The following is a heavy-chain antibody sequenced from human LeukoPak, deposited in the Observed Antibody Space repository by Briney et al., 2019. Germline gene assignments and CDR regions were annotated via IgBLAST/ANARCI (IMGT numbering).Heavy chain of an antibody. Sequence: PSETLSLTCTVSGGSISNYYWSWIRQPPGKGLEWIGYIYYSGSTNYNPSLKSRVTISVDTSKNQFSLKLSSVTAADTAVYYRARHHSYYGSGSYYKGIDYWGQGTLVTVSS. V-gene: IGHV4-59*08. J-gene: IGHJ4*02. CDR2: IYYSGST. CDR3: ARHHSYYGSGSYYKGIDY. D-gene: IGHD3-10*01. CDR1: GGSISNYY.